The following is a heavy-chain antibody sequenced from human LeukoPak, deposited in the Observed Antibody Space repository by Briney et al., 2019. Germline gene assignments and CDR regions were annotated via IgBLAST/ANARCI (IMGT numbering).Heavy chain of an antibody. CDR1: GYTFINYY. CDR3: AREYYDSSGLKYAFDI. Sequence: GASVKVSCKASGYTFINYYIHWVRQAPGQGLEWMGRIDPDSGGTSYAQKFQGRVTMTTDTSISTAYMELSRLRSDDTAVYYSAREYYDSSGLKYAFDIWGQGTMVTVSS. J-gene: IGHJ3*02. V-gene: IGHV1-2*02. D-gene: IGHD3-22*01. CDR2: IDPDSGGT.